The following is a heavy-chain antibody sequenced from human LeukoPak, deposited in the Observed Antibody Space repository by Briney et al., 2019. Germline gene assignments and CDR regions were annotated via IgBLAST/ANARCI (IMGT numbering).Heavy chain of an antibody. Sequence: PSETLSLTCAVYGGSFSGYYWSWIRQPPGKGLEWIGEINHSGGTNYNPSLKSRVTISVDTSKNQFSLKLSSVTAADTAVYYCARGRYCSGGSCYFDYWGQGTLVTVSS. D-gene: IGHD2-15*01. CDR1: GGSFSGYY. CDR3: ARGRYCSGGSCYFDY. J-gene: IGHJ4*02. CDR2: INHSGGT. V-gene: IGHV4-34*01.